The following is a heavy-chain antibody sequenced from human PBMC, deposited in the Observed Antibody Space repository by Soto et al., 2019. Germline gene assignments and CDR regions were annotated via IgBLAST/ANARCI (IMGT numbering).Heavy chain of an antibody. CDR3: TRDPAPSGWYDY. J-gene: IGHJ4*02. CDR1: GFTLRDYW. CDR2: INSDGSST. Sequence: GGSLRLSCAASGFTLRDYWMHWVRQAPGKGLVWVTRINSDGSSTSYADSVKGRFIISRDSAKNMLYLQMNSLRAEDTALYYCTRDPAPSGWYDYWGRGTLVTVSS. D-gene: IGHD6-19*01. V-gene: IGHV3-74*01.